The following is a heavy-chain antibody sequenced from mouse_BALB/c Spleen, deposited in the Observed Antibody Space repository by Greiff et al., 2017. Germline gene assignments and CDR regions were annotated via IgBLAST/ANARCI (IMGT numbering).Heavy chain of an antibody. CDR2: FSSGGST. D-gene: IGHD1-1*01. CDR1: GFTFSSYA. J-gene: IGHJ4*01. V-gene: IGHV5-6-5*01. Sequence: EVKLVESGGGLVKPGGSLKLSCAASGFTFSSYAMSWVRQTPEKRLEWVASFSSGGSTYYPDSVKGRFTISRDNARNILYLQMSSLRSEDTAMYYCARDITDYWGQGTSVTVSS. CDR3: ARDITDY.